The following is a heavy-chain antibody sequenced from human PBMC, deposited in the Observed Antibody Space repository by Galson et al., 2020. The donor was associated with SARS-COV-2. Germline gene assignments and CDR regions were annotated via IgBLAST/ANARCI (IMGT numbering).Heavy chain of an antibody. D-gene: IGHD3-10*01. J-gene: IGHJ6*02. CDR2: IYYSGST. CDR1: GGSISSGGYY. Sequence: SETLSLTCTVSGGSISSGGYYWSWIRQHPGKGLEWIGYIYYSGSTYYNPSLKSRVTISVDTSKNQFSLKLSSVTAADTAVYYCASQELWFGELVGFRNYYYGMDVWGQGTTVTVSS. CDR3: ASQELWFGELVGFRNYYYGMDV. V-gene: IGHV4-31*03.